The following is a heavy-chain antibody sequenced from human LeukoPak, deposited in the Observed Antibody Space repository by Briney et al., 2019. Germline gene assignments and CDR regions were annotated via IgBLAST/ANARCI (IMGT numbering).Heavy chain of an antibody. CDR3: ARVVSLGVYYYYYYMDV. CDR2: INHSGST. J-gene: IGHJ6*03. CDR1: GGSFSGYY. D-gene: IGHD5/OR15-5a*01. Sequence: SETLSLTCAVYGGSFSGYYWSWIRQPPGKGLEWIGEINHSGSTNYNPSLKSRVTISVDTSKNQFSLKLSSVTAADTAVYYCARVVSLGVYYYYYYMDVWGKGTTVTVSS. V-gene: IGHV4-34*01.